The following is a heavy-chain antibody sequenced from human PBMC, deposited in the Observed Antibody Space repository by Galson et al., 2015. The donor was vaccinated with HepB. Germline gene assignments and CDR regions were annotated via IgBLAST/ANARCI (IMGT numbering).Heavy chain of an antibody. CDR3: ARHEGGAVATMGAYYYYYGMDV. Sequence: ETLSLTCTVSGGSISSSSYYWGWIRQPPGKGLEWIGSIYYSGSTYYNPSLKSRVTISVDTSKNQFSLKLSSVTAADTAVYYCARHEGGAVATMGAYYYYYGMDVWGQGTTVTVSS. D-gene: IGHD5-12*01. J-gene: IGHJ6*02. V-gene: IGHV4-39*01. CDR1: GGSISSSSYY. CDR2: IYYSGST.